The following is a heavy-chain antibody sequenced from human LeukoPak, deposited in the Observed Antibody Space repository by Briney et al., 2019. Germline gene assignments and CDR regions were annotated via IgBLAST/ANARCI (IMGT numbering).Heavy chain of an antibody. V-gene: IGHV3-7*01. CDR1: GFTFSSYW. Sequence: GGSLRLSCAASGFTFSSYWMSWVRQAPGKGLEWVANIKQDGSEKYYVDSVKGRFTISRDNAKNSLYLQMNSLRAEDTAVYYCARDVPRGCSGGSCYSGLDWFDPWGQGTLVTVSS. CDR3: ARDVPRGCSGGSCYSGLDWFDP. J-gene: IGHJ5*02. CDR2: IKQDGSEK. D-gene: IGHD2-15*01.